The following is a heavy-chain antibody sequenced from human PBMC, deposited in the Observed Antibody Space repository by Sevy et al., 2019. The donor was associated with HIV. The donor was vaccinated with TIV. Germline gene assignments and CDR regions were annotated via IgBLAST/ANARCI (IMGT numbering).Heavy chain of an antibody. CDR2: ISFDGDKK. D-gene: IGHD3-3*01. CDR1: GFIFTSYG. J-gene: IGHJ4*02. Sequence: GGSLRLSCVASGFIFTSYGIHWVRQAPGKGLEWVAVISFDGDKKYYADSVKGRFTISRDNSKNTLYLQMNSLRTEDTAVYFCAKGREGYSDFWSGYNFDFWGQGTLVTVSS. V-gene: IGHV3-30*18. CDR3: AKGREGYSDFWSGYNFDF.